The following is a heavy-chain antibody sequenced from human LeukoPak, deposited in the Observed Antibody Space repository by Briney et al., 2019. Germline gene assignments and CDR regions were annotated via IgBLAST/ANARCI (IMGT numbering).Heavy chain of an antibody. CDR2: ISYDGSNK. CDR3: AKVSFWSFDI. Sequence: PGRSLRLSCAASGFTFSSDGMHWVRQAPGKGLEWVAVISYDGSNKYYADSVKGRFTISRDNSKNTLYLQMNSLRAEDTAVYYCAKVSFWSFDIWGQGTMVTVSS. CDR1: GFTFSSDG. V-gene: IGHV3-30*18. J-gene: IGHJ3*02. D-gene: IGHD3-3*01.